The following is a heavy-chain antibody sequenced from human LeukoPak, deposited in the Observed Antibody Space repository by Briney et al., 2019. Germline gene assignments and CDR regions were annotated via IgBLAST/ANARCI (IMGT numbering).Heavy chain of an antibody. D-gene: IGHD4-17*01. J-gene: IGHJ6*03. V-gene: IGHV4-38-2*01. CDR1: GYSISSGYY. CDR2: IYHSGST. CDR3: ARSDGDYFGYYYYMDV. Sequence: SETLSLTCAVSGYSISSGYYWGWIRQPPGKGLEWIGSIYHSGSTYYNPSLKSRVTISVDTSKNQFSLKLSSVTAADTAVYYCARSDGDYFGYYYYMDVWGKGTTVTVSS.